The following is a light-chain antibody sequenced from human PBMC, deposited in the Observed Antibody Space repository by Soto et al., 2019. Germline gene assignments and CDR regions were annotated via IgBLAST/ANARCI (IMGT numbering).Light chain of an antibody. V-gene: IGLV3-21*04. CDR1: NIGSKR. CDR2: YDS. CDR3: QVWDITTDHYV. Sequence: ELTQPPSVSVAPEKTARITCGGNNIGSKRVHWYRQKPGQAPVLVIYYDSDRPSGIPERFSGSNSGNTATLTISRVEAGDEADYYCQVWDITTDHYVFGTGTKLTVL. J-gene: IGLJ1*01.